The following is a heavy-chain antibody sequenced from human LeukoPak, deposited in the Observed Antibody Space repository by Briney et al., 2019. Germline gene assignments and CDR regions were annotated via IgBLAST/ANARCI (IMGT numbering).Heavy chain of an antibody. CDR2: INPNSSGT. Sequence: ASVKVSCKASGYTFTGYYMHWVRQAPGQGLEWMGWINPNSSGTNYAQKFQGRVTMTRDTSISTAYMELSSLRSDDTAVYSCARAFVVPAADGRFGAFNIWGQGTMVTVSS. J-gene: IGHJ3*02. CDR1: GYTFTGYY. V-gene: IGHV1-2*02. CDR3: ARAFVVPAADGRFGAFNI. D-gene: IGHD2-2*01.